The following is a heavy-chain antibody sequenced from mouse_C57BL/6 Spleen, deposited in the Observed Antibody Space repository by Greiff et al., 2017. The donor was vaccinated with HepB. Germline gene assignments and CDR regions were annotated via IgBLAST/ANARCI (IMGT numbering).Heavy chain of an antibody. Sequence: EVQRVESGGGLVKPGGSLKLSCAASGFTFSSYAMSWVRQTPEKRLEWVATISDGGSYTYYPDNVKGRFTISRDNAKNNLYLQMSHLKSETTAMYYFARGYYGSSRYYFDYWGQGTTLTVSS. CDR1: GFTFSSYA. J-gene: IGHJ2*01. D-gene: IGHD1-1*01. CDR2: ISDGGSYT. V-gene: IGHV5-4*01. CDR3: ARGYYGSSRYYFDY.